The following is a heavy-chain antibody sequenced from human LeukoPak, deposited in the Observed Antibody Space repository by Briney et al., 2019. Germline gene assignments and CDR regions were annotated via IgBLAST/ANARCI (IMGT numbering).Heavy chain of an antibody. V-gene: IGHV3-48*02. CDR2: ISRSGSTT. CDR3: ARDRPGKYYFDS. J-gene: IGHJ4*02. CDR1: GFTFSADS. Sequence: PGGSLRLSCVGSGFTFSADSMNCVRQAPDKGLEWISYISRSGSTTYYGDSVKGRSTISRDNAKNSVFLQLNSLRDEDTAVYFCARDRPGKYYFDSWGQGALVIVSS. D-gene: IGHD1-14*01.